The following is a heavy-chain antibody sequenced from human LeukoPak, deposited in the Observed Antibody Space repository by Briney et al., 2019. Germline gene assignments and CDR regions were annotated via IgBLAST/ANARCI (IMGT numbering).Heavy chain of an antibody. CDR3: ARASRVGATRVVLDY. CDR1: GYTFTSYG. Sequence: GASVKVSCKASGYTFTSYGISWVRQAPGQGLEWMGGIIPIFGTANYAQKFQGRVTITTDESTSTAYMELSSLRSEDTAVYYCARASRVGATRVVLDYWGQGTLVTVSS. D-gene: IGHD1-26*01. CDR2: IIPIFGTA. J-gene: IGHJ4*02. V-gene: IGHV1-69*05.